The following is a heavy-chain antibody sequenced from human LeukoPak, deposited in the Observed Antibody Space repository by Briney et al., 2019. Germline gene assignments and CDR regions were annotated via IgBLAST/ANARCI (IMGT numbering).Heavy chain of an antibody. CDR2: IIPIFGTA. CDR1: GGTFSSYA. V-gene: IGHV1-69*05. J-gene: IGHJ3*02. CDR3: ASYVVVVAAKGAFDI. D-gene: IGHD2-15*01. Sequence: SVKVSCKASGGTFSSYAISWVRQAPGQGLEWMGRIIPIFGTANYAQKFQGRVTITTDESTSTAYMEPSSLRSEDTAVYYCASYVVVVAAKGAFDIWGQGTMVTVSS.